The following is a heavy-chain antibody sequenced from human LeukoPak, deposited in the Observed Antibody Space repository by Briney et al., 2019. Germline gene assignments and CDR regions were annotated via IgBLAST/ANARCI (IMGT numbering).Heavy chain of an antibody. CDR3: AKLVGARSGY. V-gene: IGHV3-48*04. Sequence: PGGSLRLSCAASGFTFSSYSMNWVRQAPGKGLEWVSYISSSSSTIYYADSVKGRFTISRDNAKNSLYLQMNSLRAEDTAVYYCAKLVGARSGYWGQGTLVTVSS. D-gene: IGHD1-26*01. CDR1: GFTFSSYS. CDR2: ISSSSSTI. J-gene: IGHJ4*02.